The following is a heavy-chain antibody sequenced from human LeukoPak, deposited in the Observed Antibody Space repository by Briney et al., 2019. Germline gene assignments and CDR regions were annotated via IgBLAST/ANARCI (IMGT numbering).Heavy chain of an antibody. Sequence: GGSLRLSCAASGFTFSTYGMHWVRQAPGKGLEWVAVIWYDGSNEFYSDSVKGRFTISRHNSRNTLYLQMNSLRAEDTAVYYCARVLWVQNYYYGMDVWGQGTTVTVSS. D-gene: IGHD3-16*01. CDR1: GFTFSTYG. CDR2: IWYDGSNE. J-gene: IGHJ6*02. V-gene: IGHV3-33*01. CDR3: ARVLWVQNYYYGMDV.